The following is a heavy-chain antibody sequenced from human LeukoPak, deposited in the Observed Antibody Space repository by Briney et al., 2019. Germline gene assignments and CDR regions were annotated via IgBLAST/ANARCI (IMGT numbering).Heavy chain of an antibody. CDR2: ISSSSSYI. V-gene: IGHV3-21*01. J-gene: IGHJ6*04. CDR1: GFTFSSYS. CDR3: ARFGVWFGKLYLGDV. D-gene: IGHD3-10*01. Sequence: PGGSLRLSCAASGFTFSSYSMNWVRQAPGKGLEWVSSISSSSSYIYYADSVKGRFAISRDNAKNSLYLQMNSLRAEDTAVYYCARFGVWFGKLYLGDVWGKGTTVTVSS.